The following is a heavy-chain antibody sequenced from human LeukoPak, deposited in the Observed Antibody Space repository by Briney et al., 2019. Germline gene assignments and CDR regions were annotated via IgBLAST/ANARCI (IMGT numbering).Heavy chain of an antibody. CDR3: ARGGYSYGSGVYYFDY. V-gene: IGHV4-59*01. Sequence: SETLSLTCTVSGGSISSYYWSWIRQPPGKGLEWIGYIYYSGSTNYNPSLKSRVTISVDTSKNQFSLKLSSVTAADTAVYYCARGGYSYGSGVYYFDYWGQGTLVTFSS. CDR1: GGSISSYY. D-gene: IGHD5-18*01. CDR2: IYYSGST. J-gene: IGHJ4*02.